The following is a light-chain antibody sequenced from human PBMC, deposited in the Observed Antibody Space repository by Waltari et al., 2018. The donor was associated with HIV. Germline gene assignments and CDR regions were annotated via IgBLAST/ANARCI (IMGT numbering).Light chain of an antibody. J-gene: IGLJ1*01. CDR1: ALPNKY. CDR3: QSADSSGTYV. V-gene: IGLV3-25*03. Sequence: SYELTQPPSVSVSPGQTARITCSGDALPNKYAYWYQQRPGQAPLPVTFKDSERPSGIPERFSGSSSGTTVTLTISGVQAEDEADYYCQSADSSGTYVFGTGTKVTVL. CDR2: KDS.